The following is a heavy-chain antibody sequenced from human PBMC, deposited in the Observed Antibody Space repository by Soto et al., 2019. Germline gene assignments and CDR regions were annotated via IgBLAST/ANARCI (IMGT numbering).Heavy chain of an antibody. Sequence: ASVKVSCKASGFTFSIYGIAWVRQAPGQGLEWMGWINPYNGNTNYAQKFQDRVTMTTDTSTSTGYMELRSLRSDDTAVYYCASHQLGPSYYYGMDVWGQGTTVPVSS. CDR2: INPYNGNT. D-gene: IGHD5-18*01. V-gene: IGHV1-18*01. CDR1: GFTFSIYG. CDR3: ASHQLGPSYYYGMDV. J-gene: IGHJ6*02.